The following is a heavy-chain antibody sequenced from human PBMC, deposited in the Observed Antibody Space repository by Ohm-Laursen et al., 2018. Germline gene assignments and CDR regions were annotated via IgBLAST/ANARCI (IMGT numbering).Heavy chain of an antibody. V-gene: IGHV3-23*01. Sequence: GSLRLSCAASGFIFSSYAMSWVRQAPGKGLEWVSTISGTGDSTIYADSVKGRFTISRDNSKNTLFLQMNSLRADDTAVCYCAKAPAVAGLNYFDYWGQGTLVTVSS. J-gene: IGHJ4*02. CDR2: ISGTGDST. D-gene: IGHD6-13*01. CDR3: AKAPAVAGLNYFDY. CDR1: GFIFSSYA.